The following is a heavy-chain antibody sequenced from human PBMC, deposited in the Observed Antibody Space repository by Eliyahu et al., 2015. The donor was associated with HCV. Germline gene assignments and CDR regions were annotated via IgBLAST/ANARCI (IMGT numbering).Heavy chain of an antibody. J-gene: IGHJ5*02. CDR2: IHYSGNT. D-gene: IGHD6-13*01. CDR1: GASIRTNSYY. Sequence: QLQLQESGPGLVKPSETLSLTCTVSGASIRTNSYYWGWIRQSPGKGLEWIGSIHYSGNTYYNPSLKSRVTISVDTSKNQFSLKLSTMTATDTAVYYCARREEGYSSTFGHWGQGTLVTVSS. V-gene: IGHV4-39*01. CDR3: ARREEGYSSTFGH.